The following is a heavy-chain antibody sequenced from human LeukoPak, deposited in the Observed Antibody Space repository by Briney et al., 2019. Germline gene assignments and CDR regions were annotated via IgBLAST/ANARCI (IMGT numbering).Heavy chain of an antibody. D-gene: IGHD6-13*01. V-gene: IGHV3-23*01. CDR2: IGGSGGTT. Sequence: GGPLRLSCAASGFTFSSYAMSWVRQAPGKGLEWVSSIGGSGGTTYYADSVKGRFTVSRDNSKNTLYVQMNRLRAEDTAVYFCARGLDSNRWYFFDYWGQGTLVTVSS. CDR1: GFTFSSYA. CDR3: ARGLDSNRWYFFDY. J-gene: IGHJ4*02.